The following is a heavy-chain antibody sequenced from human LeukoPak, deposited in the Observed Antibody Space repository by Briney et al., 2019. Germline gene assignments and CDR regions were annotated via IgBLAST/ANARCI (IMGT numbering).Heavy chain of an antibody. D-gene: IGHD6-6*01. J-gene: IGHJ4*02. CDR2: VTWNSVTI. CDR3: AKGNPDLYSSSWDY. CDR1: GFTFEDYA. Sequence: GGSLRLSCAGSGFTFEDYAMHWVRQAPGKGLEWVSGVTWNSVTIHYADSVKGRFTISRDNAESSLYLQMDSLRAEDTALYYCAKGNPDLYSSSWDYWGQGTLVTVSS. V-gene: IGHV3-9*01.